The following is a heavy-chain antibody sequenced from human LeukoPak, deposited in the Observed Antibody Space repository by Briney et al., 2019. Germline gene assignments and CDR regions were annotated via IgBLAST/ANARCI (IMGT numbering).Heavy chain of an antibody. Sequence: GGSLRLSCAASGFTFSSYEMNWVRQAPGKGLEWVSYISSSGSTIYYADSVKGRFTISRDNAKNSLYLQMNSLRAEDTAVYYCARSLRYSSAFDIWGQGTMVTVSS. CDR1: GFTFSSYE. CDR2: ISSSGSTI. J-gene: IGHJ3*02. CDR3: ARSLRYSSAFDI. V-gene: IGHV3-48*03. D-gene: IGHD1-14*01.